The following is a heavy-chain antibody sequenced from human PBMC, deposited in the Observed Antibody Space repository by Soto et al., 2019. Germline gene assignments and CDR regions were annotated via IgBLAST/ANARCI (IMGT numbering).Heavy chain of an antibody. J-gene: IGHJ4*02. V-gene: IGHV3-9*01. Sequence: EVQLVESGGGLVQPGKSLRLSCAASGFTFDNYAMHWVRQTPGKGLEWVASISWNSGTVGYADSVKGRFTISRDNAKNSLFLQMTSLRAEDTALYYCAKRGSEFDYWGQGTLVTVSS. CDR1: GFTFDNYA. CDR2: ISWNSGTV. CDR3: AKRGSEFDY. D-gene: IGHD2-15*01.